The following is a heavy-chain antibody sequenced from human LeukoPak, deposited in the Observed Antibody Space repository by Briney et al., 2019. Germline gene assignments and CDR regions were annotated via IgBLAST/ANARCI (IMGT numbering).Heavy chain of an antibody. CDR1: GFTFIDSA. CDR3: AELGITMIGGV. D-gene: IGHD3-10*02. CDR2: ISGSGSST. J-gene: IGHJ6*04. V-gene: IGHV3-23*01. Sequence: PGGSLRLSCAASGFTFIDSAMSWARQAPGRGLEWVCAISGSGSSTYYTDSVKGRFTISRDNSQNTLYLEINSLRAEDTAVYYCAELGITMIGGVWGKGTTVTISS.